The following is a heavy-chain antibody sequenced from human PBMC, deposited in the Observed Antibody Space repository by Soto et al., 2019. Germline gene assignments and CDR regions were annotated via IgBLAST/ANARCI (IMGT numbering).Heavy chain of an antibody. J-gene: IGHJ6*02. CDR1: GFTFTRSA. CDR2: IVVGSGNT. CDR3: ARDRPYSNYEGDGYYYGMDV. V-gene: IGHV1-58*01. Sequence: SVKVSCKASGFTFTRSAVQWVRQARGPRLEWIGWIVVGSGNTNYAQKFQERVTITRDMSTSTAYMELSSLRSEDTAVYYCARDRPYSNYEGDGYYYGMDVWGQGTTATVSS. D-gene: IGHD4-4*01.